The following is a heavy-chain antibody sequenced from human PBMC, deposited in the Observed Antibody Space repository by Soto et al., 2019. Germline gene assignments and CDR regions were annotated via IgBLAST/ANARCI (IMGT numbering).Heavy chain of an antibody. Sequence: LCGGSISSSNWWSWVRQPPVKGLEWIGEIYHSGSTNYNPSLKSRVTISVDKSKNQFSLKLSSVTAADTAVYYCARVSGIAAARFDPWGQGTLVTVSS. D-gene: IGHD6-13*01. J-gene: IGHJ5*02. CDR1: GGSISSSNW. V-gene: IGHV4-4*02. CDR2: IYHSGST. CDR3: ARVSGIAAARFDP.